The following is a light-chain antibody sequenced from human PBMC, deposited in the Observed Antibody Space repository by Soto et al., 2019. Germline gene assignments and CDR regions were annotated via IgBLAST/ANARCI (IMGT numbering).Light chain of an antibody. CDR3: QQYGDSLLT. Sequence: ENVLTQSPGTLSLSPGERATLSCRASQSISSSYLAWYQQKPGQTPRLLIYHASNRATGIPDRFSGSGSGTDFTLTISRLEREDFAVYYCQQYGDSLLTFGGGTKVEIK. J-gene: IGKJ4*01. CDR1: QSISSSY. V-gene: IGKV3-20*01. CDR2: HAS.